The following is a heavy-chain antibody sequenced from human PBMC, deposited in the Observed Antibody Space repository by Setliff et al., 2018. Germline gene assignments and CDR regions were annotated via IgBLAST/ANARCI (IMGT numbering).Heavy chain of an antibody. CDR1: GYNFITLG. D-gene: IGHD5-12*01. J-gene: IGHJ4*02. Sequence: ASVKVSCKTSGYNFITLGINWVRQAPGQGLEWVGWISPYSGKTDYAQKFQGRVTMTTDTSTSTAYMELMSLTSDDTALYFCARDLGDLVATILSFFDYWGQGTLVTVSS. CDR3: ARDLGDLVATILSFFDY. V-gene: IGHV1-18*01. CDR2: ISPYSGKT.